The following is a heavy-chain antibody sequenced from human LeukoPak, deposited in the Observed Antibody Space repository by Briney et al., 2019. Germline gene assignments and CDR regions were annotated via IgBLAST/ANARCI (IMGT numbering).Heavy chain of an antibody. CDR1: GGAFSSYA. CDR3: ARDLLVSGSNDAFDI. CDR2: IIPILGIA. Sequence: GSSVKVSCKASGGAFSSYAISWVRHAPGQGLEWMGRIIPILGIANYAQKFQGRVTITADKSTSTAYMELSSLRSEDTAVYYCARDLLVSGSNDAFDIWGQGTMVTVSS. V-gene: IGHV1-69*04. D-gene: IGHD1-14*01. J-gene: IGHJ3*02.